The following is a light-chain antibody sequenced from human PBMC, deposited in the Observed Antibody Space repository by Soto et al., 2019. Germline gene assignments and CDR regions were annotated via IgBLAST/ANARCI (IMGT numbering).Light chain of an antibody. CDR3: LQYHNLWA. CDR1: QNIYSN. V-gene: IGKV3-15*01. CDR2: RAS. J-gene: IGKJ1*01. Sequence: EIVMTQSPATLSVSPGERATLSCRASQNIYSNVAWYQQRPGQAPRLLIYRASTRAPGIPARFSGGGSGTEFTLTISSLQSEDFTVYSCLQYHNLWAFGQGTKVDIK.